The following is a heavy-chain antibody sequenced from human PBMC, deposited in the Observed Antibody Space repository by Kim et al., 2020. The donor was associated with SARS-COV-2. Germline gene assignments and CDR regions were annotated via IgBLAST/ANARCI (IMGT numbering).Heavy chain of an antibody. D-gene: IGHD3-22*01. V-gene: IGHV3-9*01. CDR3: AKAYYYDRSGYRLSVFDM. CDR2: ISWNGGSI. J-gene: IGHJ3*02. Sequence: GGSLRLSCAASGFTFDGYAMHWVRQAPGKGLEWVSDISWNGGSIGYADSVKGRFTTSRDNAENSLFLQMNSLRAEDTALYYCAKAYYYDRSGYRLSVFDMWGQGTMVTVSS. CDR1: GFTFDGYA.